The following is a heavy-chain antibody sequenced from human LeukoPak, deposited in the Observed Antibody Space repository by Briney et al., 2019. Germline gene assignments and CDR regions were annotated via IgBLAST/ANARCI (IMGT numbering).Heavy chain of an antibody. D-gene: IGHD1-26*01. CDR2: TSTTNTI. Sequence: GGSLRLSCAASGFSFNSHSMSWVRQAPGKGLEWLSYTSTTNTIYYADSVKGRFTISRDNSKNTLYLQMNSLRAEDTAVYYCAKDGKNGSYLDYWGQGTLVTVSS. J-gene: IGHJ4*02. CDR1: GFSFNSHS. V-gene: IGHV3-48*01. CDR3: AKDGKNGSYLDY.